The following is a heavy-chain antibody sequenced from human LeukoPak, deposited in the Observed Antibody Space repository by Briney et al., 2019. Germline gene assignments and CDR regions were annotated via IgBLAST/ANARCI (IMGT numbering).Heavy chain of an antibody. V-gene: IGHV4-38-2*02. CDR2: IYTSGST. D-gene: IGHD5-12*01. CDR3: AKGSWETLYSGNVSLDY. Sequence: SETLSLTCTVSGYSISSGYYWGWIRQPPGKGLEWIGRIYTSGSTNYNPSLKSRVTISVDTSKNQFSLKLSSVTAADTAVYYWAKGSWETLYSGNVSLDYWGQETLVTVSS. J-gene: IGHJ4*02. CDR1: GYSISSGYY.